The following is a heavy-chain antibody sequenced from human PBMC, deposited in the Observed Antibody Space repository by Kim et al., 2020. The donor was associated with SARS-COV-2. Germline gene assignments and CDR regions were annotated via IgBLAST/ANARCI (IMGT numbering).Heavy chain of an antibody. CDR1: GFTFSSYS. Sequence: GGSLRLSCAASGFTFSSYSMNWVRQAPGKGLEWVSSISSSSSYIYYADSVKGRFTISRDNAKNSLYLQMNSLRAEDTAVYYCARGGYSDGYGDDYWGQGTLVTVSS. CDR2: ISSSSSYI. V-gene: IGHV3-21*01. J-gene: IGHJ4*02. D-gene: IGHD6-13*01. CDR3: ARGGYSDGYGDDY.